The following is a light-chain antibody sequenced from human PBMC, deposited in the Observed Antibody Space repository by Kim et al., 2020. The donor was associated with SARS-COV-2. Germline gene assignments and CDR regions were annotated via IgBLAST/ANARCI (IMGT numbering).Light chain of an antibody. CDR1: QSVSSNY. J-gene: IGKJ3*01. Sequence: EIVLTQSPGTLSLSPGERATLSCRASQSVSSNYLAWYQQKPGQAPRLLFYGASSRATGIPDRFSGSGSGTDFTLTISRLEPEDFAVYYCQQYGTSPFTFGPGTKVDIK. V-gene: IGKV3-20*01. CDR3: QQYGTSPFT. CDR2: GAS.